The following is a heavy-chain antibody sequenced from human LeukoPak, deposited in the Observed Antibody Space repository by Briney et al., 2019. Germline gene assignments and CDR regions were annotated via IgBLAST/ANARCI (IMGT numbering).Heavy chain of an antibody. CDR3: ARDSPDY. Sequence: GGSLRLSCAVSGFTLSNYSMNWVRQAPGKGLVWVSRINSDGSSISYADSVKGRFTISRDNAKNTLYLQMNSLGAEDTAIYYCARDSPDYWGQGTLVTVSS. CDR1: GFTLSNYS. V-gene: IGHV3-74*01. CDR2: INSDGSSI. J-gene: IGHJ4*02.